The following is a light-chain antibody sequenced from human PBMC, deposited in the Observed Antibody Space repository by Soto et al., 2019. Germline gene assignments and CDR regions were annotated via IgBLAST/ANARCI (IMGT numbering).Light chain of an antibody. CDR1: SSDVGGYNY. V-gene: IGLV2-14*01. Sequence: QSALAQPASVSGSPGQSITISCTGTSSDVGGYNYVSWYQHHPGKAPKLMIYEVSNRPSGISSRFSGSKSGNTASLTISGLQAEDEADYYCSSYTTCNTLLFGTGTKVTVL. J-gene: IGLJ1*01. CDR2: EVS. CDR3: SSYTTCNTLL.